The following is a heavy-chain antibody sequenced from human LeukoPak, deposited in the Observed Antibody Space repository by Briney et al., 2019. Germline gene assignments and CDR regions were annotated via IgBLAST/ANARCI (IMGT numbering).Heavy chain of an antibody. J-gene: IGHJ4*02. D-gene: IGHD5-18*01. V-gene: IGHV1-18*04. Sequence: GASVKVSCKASGYTFTSYGISWVRQAPGQGLEWMGWISAYNGNTNYAQKLQGRVTMTTDTSTSTAYMELRSLRSDDTAVYYCARGEVGDTAMVTLDYWGQGTLVTVSP. CDR3: ARGEVGDTAMVTLDY. CDR2: ISAYNGNT. CDR1: GYTFTSYG.